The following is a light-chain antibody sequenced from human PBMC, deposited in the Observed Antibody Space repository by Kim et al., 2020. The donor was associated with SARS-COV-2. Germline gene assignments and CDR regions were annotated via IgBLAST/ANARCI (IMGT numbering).Light chain of an antibody. CDR3: ATWDVSLNGWV. V-gene: IGLV1-44*01. J-gene: IGLJ3*02. CDR1: SSNVGLHF. Sequence: QPVLTQPPSTSETPGQRVTISCSGSSSNVGLHFVNWYQQLPGTAPKVFIYNDNQRPSGVPDRFSGSRSGTSASLAISGLQSEDEADYYCATWDVSLNGWVFGGGTQLTVL. CDR2: NDN.